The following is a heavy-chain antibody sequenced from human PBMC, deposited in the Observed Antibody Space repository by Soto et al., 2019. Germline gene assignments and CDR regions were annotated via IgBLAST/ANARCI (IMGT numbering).Heavy chain of an antibody. V-gene: IGHV3-30*18. CDR3: AKVAGTSFEYYYYGMDV. CDR2: ISYDGSDK. D-gene: IGHD2-15*01. CDR1: GFTFSSYG. J-gene: IGHJ6*02. Sequence: QVQLVESGGGVVQPGRSLRLSCSASGFTFSSYGMHWVRQAPGKGLEWVAVISYDGSDKYFADSVKGRFSISRDNSENTLYLQMNSLRVEDTAVYYCAKVAGTSFEYYYYGMDVWGQGTSVTVSS.